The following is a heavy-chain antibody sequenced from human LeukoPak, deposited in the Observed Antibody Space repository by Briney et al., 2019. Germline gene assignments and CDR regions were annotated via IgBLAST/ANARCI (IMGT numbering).Heavy chain of an antibody. CDR3: ARDFRQLWLRTFDY. CDR2: IKQDGSEK. J-gene: IGHJ4*02. V-gene: IGHV3-7*01. CDR1: GFISSSYW. D-gene: IGHD5-18*01. Sequence: GGSLRLSCAASGFISSSYWMSWVRQAPGKGLEWVANIKQDGSEKYYVDSVKGRFTISRDNAKNSLYLQMNSLRAEDTAVYYCARDFRQLWLRTFDYWGQGTLVTVSS.